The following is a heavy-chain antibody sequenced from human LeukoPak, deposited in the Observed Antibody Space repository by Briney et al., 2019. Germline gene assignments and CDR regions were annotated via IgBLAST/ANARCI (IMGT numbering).Heavy chain of an antibody. Sequence: SVKVSCKASGGTFSSYAISWVRQAPGQGLEWMGGIIPIFGTANYAQKFQGRVTITADESTSTAYMELSSLRSEDTAVYYCARGGGRDGYNPFDYWGQGTLVTVSS. CDR3: ARGGGRDGYNPFDY. V-gene: IGHV1-69*13. D-gene: IGHD5-24*01. CDR2: IIPIFGTA. CDR1: GGTFSSYA. J-gene: IGHJ4*02.